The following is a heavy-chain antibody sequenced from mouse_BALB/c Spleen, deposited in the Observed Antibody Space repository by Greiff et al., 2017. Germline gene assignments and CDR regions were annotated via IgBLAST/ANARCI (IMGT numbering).Heavy chain of an antibody. D-gene: IGHD1-1*01. J-gene: IGHJ4*01. CDR3: AREGYYYGPTYYYAMDY. CDR2: INPNNGGT. V-gene: IGHV1-18*01. CDR1: GYTFTDYN. Sequence: EVMLVESGPELVKPGASVKIPCKASGYTFTDYNMDWVKQSHGKSLEWIGDINPNNGGTIYNQKFKGKATLTVDKSSSTAYMELRSLTSEDTAVYYCAREGYYYGPTYYYAMDYWGQGTSVTVSS.